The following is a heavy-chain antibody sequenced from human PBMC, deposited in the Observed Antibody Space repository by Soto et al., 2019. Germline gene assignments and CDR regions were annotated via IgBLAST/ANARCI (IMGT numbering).Heavy chain of an antibody. Sequence: QVHLQESGPGLVKPSGTLSLICTVSGNSMFNYYWSWIRQPAGKGLEWIGRVYTDGTAMYNPSLKSRVTMSVDMSKNQFCLNVNAVTAADTAVYYCEKGGFVDGDYMHHVMDVWGEGATVIVSP. CDR3: EKGGFVDGDYMHHVMDV. CDR2: VYTDGTA. CDR1: GNSMFNYY. J-gene: IGHJ6*04. D-gene: IGHD4-17*01. V-gene: IGHV4-4*07.